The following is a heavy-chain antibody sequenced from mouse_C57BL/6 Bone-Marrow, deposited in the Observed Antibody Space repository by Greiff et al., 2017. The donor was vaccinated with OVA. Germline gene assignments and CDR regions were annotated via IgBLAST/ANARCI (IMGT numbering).Heavy chain of an antibody. CDR1: GFTFSSYA. Sequence: EVKLMESGEGLVKPGGSLKLSCAASGFTFSSYAMSWVRQTPEKRLEWVAYISSGGDYIYSADTVKGRFTISRDNARNTLYLQMSSLKSEDTAMYYCTTYDSNKGFAYWGQGTLVTVSA. CDR2: ISSGGDYI. D-gene: IGHD2-5*01. CDR3: TTYDSNKGFAY. J-gene: IGHJ3*01. V-gene: IGHV5-9-1*02.